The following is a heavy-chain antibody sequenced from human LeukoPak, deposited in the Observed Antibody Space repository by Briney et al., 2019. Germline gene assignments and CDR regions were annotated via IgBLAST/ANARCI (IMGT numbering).Heavy chain of an antibody. Sequence: SETLSLTCTVSGGSISSSSYYWGWIRQPPGKGLEWIGSIYYSGSTYYNPSLKSRVTISVDTSKNQFSLKLSPVTAADTAVYYCARQLGYCSSTSCEITDYWGQGTLVTVSS. J-gene: IGHJ4*02. D-gene: IGHD2-2*01. CDR3: ARQLGYCSSTSCEITDY. CDR2: IYYSGST. CDR1: GGSISSSSYY. V-gene: IGHV4-39*01.